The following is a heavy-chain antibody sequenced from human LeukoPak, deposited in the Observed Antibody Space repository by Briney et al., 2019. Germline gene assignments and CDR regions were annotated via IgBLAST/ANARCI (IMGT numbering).Heavy chain of an antibody. V-gene: IGHV3-7*01. CDR3: ARDSDYGDHDY. D-gene: IGHD4-17*01. J-gene: IGHJ4*02. CDR2: IKPGGSEK. CDR1: GFTFSDYW. Sequence: AGGSLRLSCAASGFTFSDYWMTWVRQAPGKGLEWVANIKPGGSEKYYVDSVRGRFTISRGNAKNSLYLQMNSLRAEDTAVYYCARDSDYGDHDYWGQGTLVTVSS.